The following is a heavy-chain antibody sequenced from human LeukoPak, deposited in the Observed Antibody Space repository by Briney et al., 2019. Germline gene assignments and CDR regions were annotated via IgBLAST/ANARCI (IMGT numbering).Heavy chain of an antibody. CDR3: ATRVTADSYEAFDI. D-gene: IGHD6-13*01. V-gene: IGHV3-21*06. J-gene: IGHJ3*02. CDR2: ISSTSNHR. CDR1: VHSFRSLS. Sequence: GVPQRLPCTPSVHSFRSLSMTWVPQATGKALEWVAAISSTSNHRYHAHSVKGRYSISRDNEKNTLSLEMNSVRAEDTSLYLCATRVTADSYEAFDILGARAMLTASS.